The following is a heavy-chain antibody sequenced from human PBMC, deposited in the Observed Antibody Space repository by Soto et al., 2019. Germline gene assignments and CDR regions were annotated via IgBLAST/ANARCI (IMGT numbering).Heavy chain of an antibody. CDR1: GGSVSSNSAA. CDR2: TYYRSKWYS. J-gene: IGHJ6*03. CDR3: ARGSWDDVSGHYYMDG. V-gene: IGHV6-1*01. D-gene: IGHD1-1*01. Sequence: SQTLSLPFDISGGSVSSNSAAWNWIRQTPSRGFEWLGRTYYRSKWYSNYAISVKSRVTVNPDTFKNQFSLQLNSVTPEDTAVYYCARGSWDDVSGHYYMDGWGKGTTVTVSS.